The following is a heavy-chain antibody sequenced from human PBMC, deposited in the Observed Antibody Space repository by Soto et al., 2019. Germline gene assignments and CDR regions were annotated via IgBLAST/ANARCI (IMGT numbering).Heavy chain of an antibody. CDR1: GYTFTGYY. CDR2: INPNSGGT. Sequence: GASVKVSCKASGYTFTGYYMHWVRQAPGQGLEWMGWINPNSGGTNYAQKFQGRVTMTRDTSISTTYMELSRLRSDDTAVYYCARDYYDSSGYQNWGQGTLVTVSS. V-gene: IGHV1-2*02. J-gene: IGHJ4*02. CDR3: ARDYYDSSGYQN. D-gene: IGHD3-22*01.